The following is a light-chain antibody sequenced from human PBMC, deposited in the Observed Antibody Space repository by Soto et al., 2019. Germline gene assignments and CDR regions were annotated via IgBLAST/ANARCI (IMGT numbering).Light chain of an antibody. CDR2: EVT. CDR3: CSHSSSITWM. CDR1: SSDVGGYNF. J-gene: IGLJ3*02. V-gene: IGLV2-14*03. Sequence: QSALTQTASVSGSPGQSITISCTGTSSDVGGYNFVSWYQQHPGKAPKLIIHEVTNRPSGASGRFSGSKSGNTAFLTISGLQAEDEAVYYCCSHSSSITWMFGGGTKLTVL.